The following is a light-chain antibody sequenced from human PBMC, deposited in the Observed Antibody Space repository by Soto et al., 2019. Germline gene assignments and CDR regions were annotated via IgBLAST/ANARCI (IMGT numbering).Light chain of an antibody. CDR3: QQYGSAPVT. J-gene: IGKJ1*01. CDR1: QSVSSN. CDR2: GAS. V-gene: IGKV3-20*01. Sequence: SPEERATLSCRASQSVSSNLAWYQQKPGQAPRLLIFGASSRATGIPDRFSGSGSGTDFNLSIRGLQAEEFVVYYCQQYGSAPVTFGRGTKVDIK.